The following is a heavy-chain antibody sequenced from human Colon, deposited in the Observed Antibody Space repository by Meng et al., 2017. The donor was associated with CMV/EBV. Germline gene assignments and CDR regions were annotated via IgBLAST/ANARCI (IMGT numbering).Heavy chain of an antibody. D-gene: IGHD3-10*01. Sequence: GSLRLSCTLSGGSLSSFYWSWIRQSPGTGLEWIGHFYHSGIINYNPSLKNRATISADMARNQLSLKLTAVTAADTAVYYCARDGQRISVVWGVPNWFDPWGQGTLVTVSS. V-gene: IGHV4-59*01. J-gene: IGHJ5*02. CDR3: ARDGQRISVVWGVPNWFDP. CDR2: FYHSGII. CDR1: GGSLSSFY.